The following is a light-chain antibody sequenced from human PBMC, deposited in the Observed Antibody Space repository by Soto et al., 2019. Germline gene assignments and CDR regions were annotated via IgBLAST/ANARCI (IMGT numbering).Light chain of an antibody. CDR3: QQYNNWHTIT. CDR1: QSVRGK. Sequence: EIVMTHSPSTLSVSPGSRSTLSCRASQSVRGKLAWYQQKPGQSPRLLIYGASSRATGIPVRFSGSGSGTEFTLTISSLQSEDFAVYYCQQYNNWHTITFGQGTRLEIK. V-gene: IGKV3-15*01. J-gene: IGKJ5*01. CDR2: GAS.